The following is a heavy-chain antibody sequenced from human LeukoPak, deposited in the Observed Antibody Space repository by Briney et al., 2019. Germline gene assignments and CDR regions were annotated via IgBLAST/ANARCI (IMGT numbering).Heavy chain of an antibody. CDR2: ISQSGGAT. CDR3: AGPLAVAGRSDY. CDR1: GFTFSNYA. D-gene: IGHD6-19*01. Sequence: GGSLRLSCAASGFTFSNYAMSWVRQAPGKGPEWVSTISQSGGATYYTDSVKDRFTISRDNSNNMLFLQMNSLRAEDTAVYYCAGPLAVAGRSDYWGQGTLVTVSS. V-gene: IGHV3-23*01. J-gene: IGHJ4*02.